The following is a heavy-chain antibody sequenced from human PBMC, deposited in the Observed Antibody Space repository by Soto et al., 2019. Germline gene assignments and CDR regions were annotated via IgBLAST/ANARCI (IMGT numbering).Heavy chain of an antibody. J-gene: IGHJ4*02. CDR1: GGSISSYY. V-gene: IGHV4-59*01. Sequence: PSETLSLTCTVSGGSISSYYWSWIRQPPGKGLEWIGYIYYSGSTNYNPSLKSRVTISVDTSKNQFSLKLSSVTAADTAVYYCARGGYSSAIDYWGQGTLVTVSS. CDR3: ARGGYSSAIDY. D-gene: IGHD6-25*01. CDR2: IYYSGST.